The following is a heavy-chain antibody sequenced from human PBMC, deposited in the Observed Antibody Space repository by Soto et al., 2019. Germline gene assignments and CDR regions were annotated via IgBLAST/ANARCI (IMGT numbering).Heavy chain of an antibody. Sequence: PWGSLRLSCAASRFMFSRYAMSWVRQAPGKGLEWVSGISGSGDSTFYADSVKGRFTISRDNSKNTVFLQMNNLRVEDTAKYYCVKEWTPRRAFDHRGQGTLVTVSS. CDR1: RFMFSRYA. D-gene: IGHD5-12*01. CDR2: ISGSGDST. V-gene: IGHV3-23*01. CDR3: VKEWTPRRAFDH. J-gene: IGHJ4*02.